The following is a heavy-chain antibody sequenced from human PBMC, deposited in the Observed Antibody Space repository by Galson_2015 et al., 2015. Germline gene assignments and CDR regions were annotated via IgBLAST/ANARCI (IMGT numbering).Heavy chain of an antibody. D-gene: IGHD2-2*01. CDR3: ASTPLLGYCSSTSCYGLFDYDYMDV. CDR1: GGSISSYY. Sequence: LSLTCTVSGGSISSYYWSWIRQPPGKRLEWIGYIYYNGNTNYNPSLKSRVTISEDTSKNQFSLKLSSVTAADTAVYYCASTPLLGYCSSTSCYGLFDYDYMDVWGKGTTVTVSS. CDR2: IYYNGNT. J-gene: IGHJ6*03. V-gene: IGHV4-59*01.